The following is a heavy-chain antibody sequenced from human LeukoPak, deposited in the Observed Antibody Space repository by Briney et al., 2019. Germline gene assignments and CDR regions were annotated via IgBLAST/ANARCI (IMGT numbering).Heavy chain of an antibody. V-gene: IGHV4-59*01. CDR2: IYYSGST. J-gene: IGHJ3*02. Sequence: SETLSLTCTVSGGSISSYYWSWIRQPPGKGLEWIGYIYYSGSTNYNPSLKSRVTISVDTSKNQFSLKLSSVTAADTAVYYCARVVVSPSRVFDIWGKGKRVTV. CDR3: ARVVVSPSRVFDI. CDR1: GGSISSYY. D-gene: IGHD3-16*02.